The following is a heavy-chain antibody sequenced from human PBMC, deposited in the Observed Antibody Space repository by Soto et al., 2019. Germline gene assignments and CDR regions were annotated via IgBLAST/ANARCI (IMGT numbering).Heavy chain of an antibody. Sequence: GGSLRLSCAASGFTFSSYGMHWVRQAPGKGLEWVAVIWYDGSNKYYADSVKGRFTISRDNSKNTLYLQMNSLRAEDTAVYYCARPSGTFDWLDAFDIWGQGTMVTVSS. D-gene: IGHD3-9*01. CDR3: ARPSGTFDWLDAFDI. CDR2: IWYDGSNK. J-gene: IGHJ3*02. CDR1: GFTFSSYG. V-gene: IGHV3-33*01.